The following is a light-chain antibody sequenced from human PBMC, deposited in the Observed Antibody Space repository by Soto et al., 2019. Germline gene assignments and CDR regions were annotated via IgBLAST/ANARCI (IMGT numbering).Light chain of an antibody. V-gene: IGKV3-20*01. CDR2: AAS. J-gene: IGKJ1*01. Sequence: IVLPQSPGKLSLSPGARATLPCRASQSVSSNKLAWYQQKPGQAPRLLIYAASSRATGIPDRFSGSGSGTDFTLTINRLEPEDFAVYYCQDYGTSWTFGQGTKVDNK. CDR3: QDYGTSWT. CDR1: QSVSSNK.